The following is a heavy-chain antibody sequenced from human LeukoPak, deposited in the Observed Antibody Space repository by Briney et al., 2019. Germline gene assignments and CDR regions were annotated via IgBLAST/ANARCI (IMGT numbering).Heavy chain of an antibody. CDR2: ISGSGGST. V-gene: IGHV3-23*01. Sequence: GGSLRLSCAASGFTFSSYAMSWVRQAPGKGLEWVSAISGSGGSTYYADSVKGRFTISRDNSKNTLYLQMNSLRAEDTAVYYCARLTVRYFDWTEEDLDYWGQGTLVTVSS. J-gene: IGHJ4*02. D-gene: IGHD3-9*01. CDR1: GFTFSSYA. CDR3: ARLTVRYFDWTEEDLDY.